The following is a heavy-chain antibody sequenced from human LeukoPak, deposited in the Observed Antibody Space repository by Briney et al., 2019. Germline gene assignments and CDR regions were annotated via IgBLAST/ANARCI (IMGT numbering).Heavy chain of an antibody. CDR1: GFTFSSYT. CDR2: ISDNGGST. V-gene: IGHV3-64D*06. D-gene: IGHD3-10*01. Sequence: GGSLRLSCSASGFTFSSYTMHWVRQAPGKGLEYVSAISDNGGSTYYADSVKGRFTISRDNSKNTLYLQMSSLRAEDTAVYYCVKDIEYYYGSGSYLKAFDYWGQGTLVTVSS. J-gene: IGHJ4*02. CDR3: VKDIEYYYGSGSYLKAFDY.